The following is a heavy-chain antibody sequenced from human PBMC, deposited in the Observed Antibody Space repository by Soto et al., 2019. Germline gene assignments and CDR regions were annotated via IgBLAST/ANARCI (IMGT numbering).Heavy chain of an antibody. CDR2: ISAYNGNT. J-gene: IGHJ6*02. D-gene: IGHD1-1*01. CDR1: GYTFTSYG. V-gene: IGHV1-18*01. CDR3: ARERLPGLERVYYYVMDV. Sequence: QVQLVQSGAEVKKPGASVKVSCKASGYTFTSYGISWVRQAPGQGLEWMGWISAYNGNTNYAQKLQGRVTMTTDTSTSTAYLELRSLRSDDTAVYYCARERLPGLERVYYYVMDVWGQGTTVTVSS.